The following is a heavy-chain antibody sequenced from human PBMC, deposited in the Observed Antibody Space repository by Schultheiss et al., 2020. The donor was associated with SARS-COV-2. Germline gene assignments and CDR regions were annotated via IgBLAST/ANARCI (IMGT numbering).Heavy chain of an antibody. CDR3: ARSASEDSSGYFDY. V-gene: IGHV4-34*01. D-gene: IGHD3-22*01. CDR2: VTHSGST. CDR1: GGSFSDHY. J-gene: IGHJ4*02. Sequence: SETLSLTCAVSGGSFSDHYCTWIRQSPGKGLEYIGEVTHSGSTDYNPSLKSRVTISVDTSKNQFSLKLSSVTAADTAVYYCARSASEDSSGYFDYWGQGTLVTVSS.